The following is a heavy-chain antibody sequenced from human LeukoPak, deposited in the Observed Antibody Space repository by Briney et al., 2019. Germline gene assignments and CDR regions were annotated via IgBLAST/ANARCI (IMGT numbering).Heavy chain of an antibody. Sequence: PSETLSLTCTVSGGSISSGSYYWSWIRQPAGKGLEWIGRIYTSGSPNYNPSLKSRVTISVDTSKNQFSLKLSSVTAADTAVYYCARGSAGARYYYYYYMDVWGKGTTVTISS. CDR2: IYTSGSP. CDR1: GGSISSGSYY. D-gene: IGHD3-10*01. CDR3: ARGSAGARYYYYYYMDV. J-gene: IGHJ6*03. V-gene: IGHV4-61*02.